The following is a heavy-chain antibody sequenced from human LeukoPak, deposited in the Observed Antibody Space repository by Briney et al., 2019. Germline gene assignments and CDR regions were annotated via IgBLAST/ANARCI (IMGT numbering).Heavy chain of an antibody. Sequence: ASVKVSCKASGYTFTSYDINWVRQATGQGLEWMGWMNPNSGNTGYAQKFQGRVTMTRNTSISTAYMELSSLRSEDTAVYYCARTIIAVGWFDPWGQGTLVTVSS. J-gene: IGHJ5*02. D-gene: IGHD6-19*01. CDR2: MNPNSGNT. CDR3: ARTIIAVGWFDP. V-gene: IGHV1-8*01. CDR1: GYTFTSYD.